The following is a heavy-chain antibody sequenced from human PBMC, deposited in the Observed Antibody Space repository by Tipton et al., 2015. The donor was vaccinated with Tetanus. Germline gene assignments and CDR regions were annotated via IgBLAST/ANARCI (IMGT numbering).Heavy chain of an antibody. CDR2: ISSSSSYI. CDR3: ARDGGYSSGWYTGGRDYFDY. D-gene: IGHD6-19*01. V-gene: IGHV3-21*01. Sequence: SLRLSCAASGFTFSSYSMNWVRQAPGKGLEWVSSISSSSSYIYYADSVKGRFTISRDNAKNSLYLQMNSLRAEDTAVYYCARDGGYSSGWYTGGRDYFDYWGQGTLVTVSS. J-gene: IGHJ4*02. CDR1: GFTFSSYS.